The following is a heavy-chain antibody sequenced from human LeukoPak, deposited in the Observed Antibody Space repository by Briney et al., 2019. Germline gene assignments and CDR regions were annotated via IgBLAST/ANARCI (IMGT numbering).Heavy chain of an antibody. J-gene: IGHJ4*02. V-gene: IGHV3-21*01. CDR1: GFTFSSYS. Sequence: GGSLRLSCAASGFTFSSYSMNWVRQAPGKGLEWVSSISSSSSSIFYADSVKGRFTISRDNAKNSLYLQMNSLRAEDTAVYYCASHYDFWSGYGSWGQGTLVTVSS. CDR2: ISSSSSSI. D-gene: IGHD3-3*01. CDR3: ASHYDFWSGYGS.